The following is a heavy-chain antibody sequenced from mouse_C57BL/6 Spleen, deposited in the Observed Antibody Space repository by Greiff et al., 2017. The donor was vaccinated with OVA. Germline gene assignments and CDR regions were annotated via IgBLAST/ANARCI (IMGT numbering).Heavy chain of an antibody. J-gene: IGHJ2*01. CDR2: IDPETGGT. V-gene: IGHV1-15*01. Sequence: VKLVESGAELVRPGASVTLSCKASGYTFTDYEMHWVKQTPVHGLEWIGAIDPETGGTAYNQKFKGKAILTADKSSSTAYMELRSLTSEDSAVYYCTRPGPGDYWGQGTTLTVSS. CDR3: TRPGPGDY. D-gene: IGHD4-1*01. CDR1: GYTFTDYE.